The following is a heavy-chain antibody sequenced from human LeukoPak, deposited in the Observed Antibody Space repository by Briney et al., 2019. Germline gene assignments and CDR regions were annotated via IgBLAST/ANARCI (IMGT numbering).Heavy chain of an antibody. J-gene: IGHJ4*02. CDR1: SGSISSYY. CDR2: IYYSGST. CDR3: ARLLRLYFDY. D-gene: IGHD4-17*01. Sequence: SETLSLTCTVSSGSISSYYWSWIRQPPGKGLEWIGYIYYSGSTNYNPSLKSRVTISVDTSKNQFSLKLSSVTAADTAVYYCARLLRLYFDYWGQGTLVTVSS. V-gene: IGHV4-59*08.